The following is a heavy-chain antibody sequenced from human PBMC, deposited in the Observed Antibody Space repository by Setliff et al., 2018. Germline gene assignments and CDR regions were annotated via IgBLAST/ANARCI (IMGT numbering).Heavy chain of an antibody. J-gene: IGHJ4*02. CDR3: AKDRSRDYDDSSGYDH. V-gene: IGHV3-20*04. CDR2: IHWNGDRT. D-gene: IGHD3-22*01. CDR1: GFTFKNYG. Sequence: GGSLRLSCVASGFTFKNYGMHWVRQAPGKGLEWVSGIHWNGDRTGYADSVKGRFTISRDNAKNSLYLQMNRLRAEDTALYYCAKDRSRDYDDSSGYDHWGQGTLVTVSS.